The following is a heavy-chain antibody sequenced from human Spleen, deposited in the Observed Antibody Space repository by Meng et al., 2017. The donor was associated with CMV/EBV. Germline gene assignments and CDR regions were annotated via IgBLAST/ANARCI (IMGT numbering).Heavy chain of an antibody. CDR3: ARDRPSMTPPAYYYNMDV. V-gene: IGHV4-59*01. Sequence: SETLSLTCSVSGGSISSYYWSWIRQPPGKGLEWIGYIYYSGSTNYNPSLKSRVTISVDTSKNQFSLKLSSVNAADTAVYYCARDRPSMTPPAYYYNMDVWGQGTTVTVSS. D-gene: IGHD2-15*01. J-gene: IGHJ6*02. CDR1: GGSISSYY. CDR2: IYYSGST.